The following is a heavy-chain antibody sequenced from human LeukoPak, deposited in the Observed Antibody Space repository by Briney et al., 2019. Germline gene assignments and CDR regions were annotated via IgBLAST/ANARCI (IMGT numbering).Heavy chain of an antibody. CDR2: IDWDDNK. CDR3: ARGYRYGRDAFDI. D-gene: IGHD5-18*01. Sequence: GPTLANHTQTHTLTCTFSDFSLSTSGMCVSWIRQAPRKALEWLARIDWDDNKYYSTSLKTRLTISKDTSKNQVVLTMTNMDPVDTATYYCARGYRYGRDAFDIWGQGTMVTVSS. J-gene: IGHJ3*02. CDR1: DFSLSTSGMC. V-gene: IGHV2-70*11.